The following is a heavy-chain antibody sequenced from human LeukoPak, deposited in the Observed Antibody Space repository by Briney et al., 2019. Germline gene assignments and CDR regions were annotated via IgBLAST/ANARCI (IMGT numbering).Heavy chain of an antibody. V-gene: IGHV5-51*01. CDR3: ARGRRDCSGGSCYADAFDI. D-gene: IGHD2-15*01. J-gene: IGHJ3*02. CDR1: GYSFTSYW. CDR2: IYSSDSDT. Sequence: GESLKISCKGSGYSFTSYWIGWVRQMPGKGLEWMGIIYSSDSDTRYRPPFQGQVTISADKSISTAYLQWSSLKASDTALYYCARGRRDCSGGSCYADAFDIWGQGTMVTVSS.